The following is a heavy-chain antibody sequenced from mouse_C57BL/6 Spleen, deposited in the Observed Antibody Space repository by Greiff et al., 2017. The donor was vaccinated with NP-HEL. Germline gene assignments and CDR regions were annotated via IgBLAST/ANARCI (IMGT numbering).Heavy chain of an antibody. CDR3: ASGGRNWAFAY. V-gene: IGHV1-26*01. D-gene: IGHD4-1*01. CDR1: GYTFTDYY. Sequence: EVQLQQSGPELVKPGASVKISCKASGYTFTDYYMNWVKQSHGKSLEWIGDINPNNGGTSYNQKFKGKATLTVDKSSSTAYMELRSLTSEDSAVYYCASGGRNWAFAYWGQGTLVTVSA. CDR2: INPNNGGT. J-gene: IGHJ3*01.